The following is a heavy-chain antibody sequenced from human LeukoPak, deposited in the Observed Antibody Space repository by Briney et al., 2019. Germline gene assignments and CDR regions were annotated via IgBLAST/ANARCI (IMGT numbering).Heavy chain of an antibody. J-gene: IGHJ6*03. V-gene: IGHV1-46*01. CDR2: ISPSGGST. D-gene: IGHD4-17*01. CDR3: ARVKVDTVTTSKQHFYYSYYYIDV. Sequence: ASVKVSCKAFGYTFTSNYMHWVRQAPGQGPEWMGVISPSGGSTTYAQKFQGRVTLTRDMSASTDYLELSSLRSEDTAVYYCARVKVDTVTTSKQHFYYSYYYIDVWDKGTTVTVSS. CDR1: GYTFTSNY.